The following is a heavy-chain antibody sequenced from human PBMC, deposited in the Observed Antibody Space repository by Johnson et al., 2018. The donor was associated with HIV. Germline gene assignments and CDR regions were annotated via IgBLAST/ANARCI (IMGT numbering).Heavy chain of an antibody. CDR1: GFTFSDYY. V-gene: IGHV3-11*01. D-gene: IGHD1-26*01. CDR3: ARSRGGSSEDAFDI. J-gene: IGHJ3*02. Sequence: QMLLVESGGGLVKPGGSLRLSCAASGFTFSDYYMSWIRQAPGKGLEWVSYISSSGSTIYYADSVKGRFTISRDNAKNSLYLQMNSLRAEDPAFYYCARSRGGSSEDAFDIWGQGTKVTVSS. CDR2: ISSSGSTI.